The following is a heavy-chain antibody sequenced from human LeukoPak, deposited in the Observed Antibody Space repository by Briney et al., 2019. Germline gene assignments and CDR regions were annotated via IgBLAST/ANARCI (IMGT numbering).Heavy chain of an antibody. J-gene: IGHJ6*03. CDR2: INHSGST. CDR3: ARGGQLARRYYYYYMDV. Sequence: SETLSLTCTVSGGSISSSSHYWGWIRQPPGKGLEWIGEINHSGSTNYNPSLKSRVTISVDTSKNQFSLKLSSVTAADTAVYYCARGGQLARRYYYYYMDVWGKGTTVTISS. CDR1: GGSISSSSHY. V-gene: IGHV4-39*07. D-gene: IGHD6-6*01.